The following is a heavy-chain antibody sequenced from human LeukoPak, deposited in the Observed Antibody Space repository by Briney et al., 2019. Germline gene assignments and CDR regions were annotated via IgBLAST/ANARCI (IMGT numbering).Heavy chain of an antibody. CDR3: ATCSSTSCHNWNPPDY. CDR2: VDPEDGKT. J-gene: IGHJ4*02. Sequence: ASVKVSCKVSGYTFTDYYMHWVQQAPGKGLEWMGLVDPEDGKTIYAEKFQGRVTITADTSTDTAYMELSSLRSEDTAVYYCATCSSTSCHNWNPPDYWGQGTLVTVSS. CDR1: GYTFTDYY. D-gene: IGHD2-2*02. V-gene: IGHV1-69-2*01.